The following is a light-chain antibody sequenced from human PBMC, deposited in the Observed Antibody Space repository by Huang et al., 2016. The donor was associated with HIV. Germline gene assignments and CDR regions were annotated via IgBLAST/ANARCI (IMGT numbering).Light chain of an antibody. Sequence: EIVMTQSPAVLSVSPGERVNLTCRASHRGVNKLAWYQQKPGRAPRFVIYDTATRSSGVPDRFRGSGSGTNFSLTINSLQSDDLAVYYCQHYNNWPLTFGGGTRVEIK. CDR1: HRGVNK. CDR3: QHYNNWPLT. J-gene: IGKJ4*01. V-gene: IGKV3-15*01. CDR2: DTA.